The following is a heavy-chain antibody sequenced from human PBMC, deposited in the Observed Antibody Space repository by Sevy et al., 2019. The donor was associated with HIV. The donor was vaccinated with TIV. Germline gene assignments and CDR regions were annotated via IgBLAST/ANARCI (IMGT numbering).Heavy chain of an antibody. Sequence: GGSLRLSCVASGFTVSSNYMSWVRQAPGKGLEWVSVIYSGGSTYYADSVKGRFTISRDNSKNTLYLQMNSLRVEDTAVYYCAAGTSGYSHFDYWGQGTLVTVSS. D-gene: IGHD3-22*01. V-gene: IGHV3-53*01. CDR3: AAGTSGYSHFDY. J-gene: IGHJ4*02. CDR2: IYSGGST. CDR1: GFTVSSNY.